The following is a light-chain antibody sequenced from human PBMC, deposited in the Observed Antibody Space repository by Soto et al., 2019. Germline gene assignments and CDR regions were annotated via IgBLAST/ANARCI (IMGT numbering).Light chain of an antibody. CDR2: DAS. V-gene: IGKV1-33*01. CDR1: QDISNY. J-gene: IGKJ4*01. CDR3: QQYDNLPLT. Sequence: DIQMTQSPSSVSASVGDRVTITCQASQDISNYVNWLQQKPGKAPKLLIYDASNLETGVPSRFSGSGSGTDFTFTISSLQAEDIATYYCQQYDNLPLTFGGGTKVEIK.